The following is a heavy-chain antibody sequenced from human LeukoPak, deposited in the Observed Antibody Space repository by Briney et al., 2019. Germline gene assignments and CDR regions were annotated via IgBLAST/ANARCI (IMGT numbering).Heavy chain of an antibody. CDR3: ARDFEVTTMTTSRFDY. Sequence: GGSLRLSCAASGFTFSSYAMHWVRQAPGKGLEWVAVISYDGSNKYYADSMKGRFTISRDNSKNTLYLQMNSLRAEDTAVYYCARDFEVTTMTTSRFDYWGQGSPVTVSS. CDR2: ISYDGSNK. D-gene: IGHD4-17*01. CDR1: GFTFSSYA. V-gene: IGHV3-30*04. J-gene: IGHJ4*02.